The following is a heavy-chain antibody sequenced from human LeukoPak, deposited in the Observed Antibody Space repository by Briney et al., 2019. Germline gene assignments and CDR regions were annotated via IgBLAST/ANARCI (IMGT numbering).Heavy chain of an antibody. D-gene: IGHD3-3*01. CDR2: ISYDGSNK. Sequence: GRSLRLSCTASGFTFSSYGMHWVRQAPGKGLEWVAVISYDGSNKYYADSVKGRFTISRDNSKNTLYVQMNSLRAEDTAVYYCARDPAKFWSGHDYWGQGTLVTVSS. J-gene: IGHJ4*02. V-gene: IGHV3-30*03. CDR3: ARDPAKFWSGHDY. CDR1: GFTFSSYG.